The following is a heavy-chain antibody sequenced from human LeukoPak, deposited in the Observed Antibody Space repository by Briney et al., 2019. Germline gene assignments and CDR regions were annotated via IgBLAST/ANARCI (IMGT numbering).Heavy chain of an antibody. CDR3: ATQTRSGSYYFYYYYMDV. V-gene: IGHV3-43*02. D-gene: IGHD1-26*01. Sequence: PGGSLRLSCAASGFTFDDYAMHWVRQAPGKGLEWVSLISGDGGSTYYADSVKGRFIISRDNSKNSLYLQMNSLRTEDTALYYCATQTRSGSYYFYYYYMDVWGKGTTVTVSS. CDR2: ISGDGGST. CDR1: GFTFDDYA. J-gene: IGHJ6*03.